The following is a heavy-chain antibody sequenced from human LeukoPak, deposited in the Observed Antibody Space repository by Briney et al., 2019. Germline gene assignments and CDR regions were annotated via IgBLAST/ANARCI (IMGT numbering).Heavy chain of an antibody. CDR1: GGSISSSDYY. Sequence: PSETLSLTCTVSGGSISSSDYYWGWVGQSPGKGLGGIGRISYSGSTYYNPSLKSRVTICVNTSKKQFSLRRSSVAAADTAVYYCARLTHSYYSDTSGYYPYYYMDVWGKGTTVTVSS. CDR3: ARLTHSYYSDTSGYYPYYYMDV. CDR2: ISYSGST. D-gene: IGHD3-22*01. V-gene: IGHV4-39*01. J-gene: IGHJ6*03.